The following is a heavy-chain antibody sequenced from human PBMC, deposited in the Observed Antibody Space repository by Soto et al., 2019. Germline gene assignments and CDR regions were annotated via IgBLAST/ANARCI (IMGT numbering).Heavy chain of an antibody. J-gene: IGHJ4*02. CDR3: VRFPYNWYFDY. D-gene: IGHD1-1*01. CDR1: GFTFSDYS. Sequence: GGSLRLSCAASGFTFSDYSMDWVRQAPGKGLEWVSSISGSSTYMYYADSVKGRFTISRDNAKNSLFLQMDSLRDDDTAVYYCVRFPYNWYFDYWGQGTLVTVSS. V-gene: IGHV3-21*01. CDR2: ISGSSTYM.